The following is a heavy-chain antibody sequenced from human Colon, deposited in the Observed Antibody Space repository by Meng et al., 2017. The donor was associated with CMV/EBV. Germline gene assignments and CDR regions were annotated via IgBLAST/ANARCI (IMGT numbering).Heavy chain of an antibody. V-gene: IGHV1-8*01. CDR2: MNPNSGNT. CDR3: AKAPGYSSSPGYYYGMDV. J-gene: IGHJ6*02. CDR1: GYTFTSYD. Sequence: ASVKVSCKASGYTFTSYDINWVRQATGQGLEWMGWMNPNSGNTGYAQKFQGRVTMTRNTSISTAYMELSSLRSEDTAVYYCAKAPGYSSSPGYYYGMDVWGQGTTVTVSS. D-gene: IGHD6-13*01.